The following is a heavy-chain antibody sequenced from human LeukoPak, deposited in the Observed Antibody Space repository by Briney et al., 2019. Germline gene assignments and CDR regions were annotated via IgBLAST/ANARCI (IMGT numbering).Heavy chain of an antibody. CDR2: INHSGST. J-gene: IGHJ5*02. V-gene: IGHV4-34*01. Sequence: KTSETLSLTCAVYGGSFSGYYWSWIRQPPGKGLEWIGEINHSGSTNYNPSLKSRVTISVDTSKNQFSLKLSSVTAADTAVYYCVRGLRGYRPWGQGTLVTVSS. CDR3: VRGLRGYRP. CDR1: GGSFSGYY. D-gene: IGHD5-18*01.